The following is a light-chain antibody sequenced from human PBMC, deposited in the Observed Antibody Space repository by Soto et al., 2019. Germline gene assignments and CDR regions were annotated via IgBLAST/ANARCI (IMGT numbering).Light chain of an antibody. J-gene: IGKJ1*01. Sequence: EIVLTQSPGTLSLSLGERATLSCRASQSITNNYLAWYQQKPGQAPRLLIYLASNRAAGIPDRFSGSGSGADFTLNINRLEPEDFAVYHCQQYGSSPWTFGQGTKVDIK. CDR2: LAS. CDR1: QSITNNY. CDR3: QQYGSSPWT. V-gene: IGKV3-20*01.